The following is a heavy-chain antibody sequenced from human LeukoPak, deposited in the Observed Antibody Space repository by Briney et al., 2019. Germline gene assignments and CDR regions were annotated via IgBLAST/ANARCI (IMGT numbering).Heavy chain of an antibody. CDR2: IYHSGST. J-gene: IGHJ6*03. CDR3: ARGAYYDFYMDV. V-gene: IGHV4-30-2*01. Sequence: SQTLSLTCTVSGGSISSGGYYWSWIRQPPGKGLEWIGYIYHSGSTYYNPSLKSRVTISVDRSKNQFSLKLSSVTAADTAVYYCARGAYYDFYMDVWGKGTTVTVSS. D-gene: IGHD3-3*01. CDR1: GGSISSGGYY.